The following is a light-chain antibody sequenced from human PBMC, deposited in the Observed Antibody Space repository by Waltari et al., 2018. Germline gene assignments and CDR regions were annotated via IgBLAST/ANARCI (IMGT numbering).Light chain of an antibody. V-gene: IGKV1-33*01. CDR1: RDISTC. Sequence: IQMTQSPTSLSASVGDRVPITCQASRDISTCLNWYQQKPGRAPNLLIYDASILETGVPSRVSGSGSGTLFSLTISGLQTDDIGTYFCQQCDDVPFTFGPGTKVEMK. CDR3: QQCDDVPFT. CDR2: DAS. J-gene: IGKJ3*01.